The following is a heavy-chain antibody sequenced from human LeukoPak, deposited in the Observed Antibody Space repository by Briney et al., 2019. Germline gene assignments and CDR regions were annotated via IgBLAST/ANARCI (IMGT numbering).Heavy chain of an antibody. Sequence: PSETLSLTCTVSGXSISSYYWSWIRQPAGKGLEWIGRIYASGTTNYNPSLKSRVTMSVDTSKNEFSLNLISVTAADTAVFYCARQGMGDHRVFDYWGQGTLVTVSS. J-gene: IGHJ4*02. CDR3: ARQGMGDHRVFDY. D-gene: IGHD2-21*02. CDR1: GXSISSYY. CDR2: IYASGTT. V-gene: IGHV4-4*07.